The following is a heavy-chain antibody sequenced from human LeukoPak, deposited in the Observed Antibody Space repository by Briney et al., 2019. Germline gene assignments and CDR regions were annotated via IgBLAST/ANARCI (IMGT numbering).Heavy chain of an antibody. CDR1: GYSISSGYY. Sequence: PSETLSLTCAVSGYSISSGYYWGWIRQPPGKGLEWIGSIYHSGSTHYNPSLESRVTISVDTSKNQFSLKLSSVTATDTAVYYCARDLPRSGRDAFDIWGQGTMVTVSS. D-gene: IGHD3-10*01. V-gene: IGHV4-38-2*02. CDR3: ARDLPRSGRDAFDI. CDR2: IYHSGST. J-gene: IGHJ3*02.